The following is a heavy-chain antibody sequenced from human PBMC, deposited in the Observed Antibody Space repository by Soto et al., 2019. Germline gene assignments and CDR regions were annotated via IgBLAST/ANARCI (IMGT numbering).Heavy chain of an antibody. V-gene: IGHV1-18*04. D-gene: IGHD3-16*02. CDR2: ISTNTGHT. Sequence: QVQLVQSGAEVKKPGASVKVSCKASGYTFTNYGISWVRQAPGQGLEWMGWISTNTGHTDYARNLRGRVTMTTDASTTQAYMELRGLPPDDRAIFFWAGEEYRQAAHWGQGTLVTAS. CDR1: GYTFTNYG. CDR3: AGEEYRQAAH. J-gene: IGHJ1*01.